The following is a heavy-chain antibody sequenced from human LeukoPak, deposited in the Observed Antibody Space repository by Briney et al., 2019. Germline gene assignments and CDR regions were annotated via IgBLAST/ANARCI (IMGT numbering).Heavy chain of an antibody. D-gene: IGHD3-3*01. J-gene: IGHJ6*03. Sequence: SETLSLTCTVSGGSISSYYWSWIRQPPGKGLEWIGYIYYSGSTNYNPSLKSRVTISVDTSKNQFSLKLSSVTAADTAVYYCARYYYDFWSGYSTSGQYYMDVWGKGTTVTVSS. V-gene: IGHV4-59*12. CDR1: GGSISSYY. CDR3: ARYYYDFWSGYSTSGQYYMDV. CDR2: IYYSGST.